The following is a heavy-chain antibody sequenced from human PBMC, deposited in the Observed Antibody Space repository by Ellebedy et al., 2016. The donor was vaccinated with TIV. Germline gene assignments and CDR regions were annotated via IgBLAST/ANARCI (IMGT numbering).Heavy chain of an antibody. CDR1: GFTFSNAW. CDR3: TTVYRYNYDSV. CDR2: IKSKTNGGAA. J-gene: IGHJ4*02. Sequence: GGSLRLSCAASGFTFSNAWMNWVRQAPGKGLEWVGRIKSKTNGGAADYAAPVKGRFTISRDDSKNTLYLQMNSLKTEDTAVYFCTTVYRYNYDSVWGQGTLVTVSS. V-gene: IGHV3-15*01. D-gene: IGHD5-18*01.